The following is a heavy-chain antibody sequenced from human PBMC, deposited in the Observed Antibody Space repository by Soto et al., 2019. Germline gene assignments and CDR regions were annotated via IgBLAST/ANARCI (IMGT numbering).Heavy chain of an antibody. CDR2: TYYRSKWYN. CDR1: GDSVSSNSAA. D-gene: IGHD2-21*01. Sequence: QSQTLSLTCAISGDSVSSNSAAWNWIRQSPSRGLEWLGRTYYRSKWYNDYAVSVKSRITINPDTSKNQFSLQLNSVTPEDTAVYYCATSHAYCGGDCYDYWGQGTLVTVSS. J-gene: IGHJ4*02. V-gene: IGHV6-1*01. CDR3: ATSHAYCGGDCYDY.